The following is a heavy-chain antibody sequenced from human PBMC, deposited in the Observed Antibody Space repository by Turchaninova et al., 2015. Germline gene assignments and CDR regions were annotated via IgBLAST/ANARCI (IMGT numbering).Heavy chain of an antibody. J-gene: IGHJ4*02. CDR2: MYSGGST. Sequence: EVRMVESGGGCVQPAASLSPSCSASGFTVSSNYMSWVRQDSGKGLECVSVMYSGGSTYYADSVKGRFTISRDNSKNTLYLQMNSLRAEDTAVYYCARERYCGGDCYPNYFDYWGQGTLVTVSS. CDR1: GFTVSSNY. D-gene: IGHD2-21*02. CDR3: ARERYCGGDCYPNYFDY. V-gene: IGHV3-66*01.